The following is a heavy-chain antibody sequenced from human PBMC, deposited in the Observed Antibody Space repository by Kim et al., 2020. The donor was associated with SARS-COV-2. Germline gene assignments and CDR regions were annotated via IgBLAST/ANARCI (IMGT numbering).Heavy chain of an antibody. Sequence: GGSLRLSCAASGFTVSSNYMSWVRQAPGKGLEWVSVIYSGGSTYYADSVKGRFTISRHNSKNTLYLQMNSLRAEDTAVYYCARGLYYDSSAYYYGMDVWGQGTTVTVSS. D-gene: IGHD3-22*01. V-gene: IGHV3-53*04. CDR3: ARGLYYDSSAYYYGMDV. CDR2: IYSGGST. J-gene: IGHJ6*02. CDR1: GFTVSSNY.